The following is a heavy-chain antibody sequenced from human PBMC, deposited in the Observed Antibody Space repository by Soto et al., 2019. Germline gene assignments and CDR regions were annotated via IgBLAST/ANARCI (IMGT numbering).Heavy chain of an antibody. CDR2: IIPILGVA. Sequence: QVQLVQSGAEVKKPGSSVKVSCKASGGTFSSHIISWVRQAPGQGLEWMGRIIPILGVANYAQKFQGRVTITADTSTNKAYMELTSLRSEDTAVFYCARVPIPLFYGMDVWGQGTTVTVSS. J-gene: IGHJ6*02. V-gene: IGHV1-69*02. D-gene: IGHD2-2*02. CDR1: GGTFSSHI. CDR3: ARVPIPLFYGMDV.